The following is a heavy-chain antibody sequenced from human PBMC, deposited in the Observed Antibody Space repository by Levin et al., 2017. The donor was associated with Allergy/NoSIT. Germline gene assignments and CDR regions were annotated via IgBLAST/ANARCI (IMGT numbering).Heavy chain of an antibody. CDR2: ISLGGST. Sequence: SQTLSLTCGVSGGSLSGTYWSWIRQSPGKGLEWIGKISLGGSTNYNPSLKSRVTISADTSKNQFSLQLTSVTAADTAVYYCTRGYGSGTYVDWFDPWGQGTLVTVSS. CDR1: GGSLSGTY. D-gene: IGHD3-10*01. J-gene: IGHJ5*02. CDR3: TRGYGSGTYVDWFDP. V-gene: IGHV4-34*01.